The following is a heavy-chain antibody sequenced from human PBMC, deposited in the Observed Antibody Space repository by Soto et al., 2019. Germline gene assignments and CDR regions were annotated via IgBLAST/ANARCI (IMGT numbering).Heavy chain of an antibody. V-gene: IGHV4-59*01. D-gene: IGHD5-12*01. J-gene: IGHJ5*02. CDR3: ARRRDGYTGVWFDP. CDR2: VYYTGST. CDR1: GAPISGFY. Sequence: SETLSLTCTVSGAPISGFYWSWIRQPPGKELEWIGHVYYTGSTNYNSALKSRVTISLDTSKNQFSLSLSSVTTADTAVYYCARRRDGYTGVWFDPWGQGTLVTFSS.